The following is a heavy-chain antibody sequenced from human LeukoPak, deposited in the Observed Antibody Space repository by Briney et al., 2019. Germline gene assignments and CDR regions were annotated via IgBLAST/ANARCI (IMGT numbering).Heavy chain of an antibody. CDR1: GFTFSSYV. V-gene: IGHV3-23*01. D-gene: IGHD6-19*01. CDR3: PKDEGSGPLAY. CDR2: ISGSGGST. J-gene: IGHJ4*02. Sequence: GGSLRLSCAASGFTFSSYVMSWVRQAPGKGLEWVSAISGSGGSTYYADSVKGRFTISRDNSKNTLYLQMNSLRAEDTAVYYCPKDEGSGPLAYWGQGTLVTVSS.